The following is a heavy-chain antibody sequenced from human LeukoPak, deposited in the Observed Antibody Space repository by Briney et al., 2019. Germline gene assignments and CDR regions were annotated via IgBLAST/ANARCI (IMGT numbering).Heavy chain of an antibody. D-gene: IGHD3-22*01. CDR2: INHSGST. CDR3: ARAGYSGFMYYYDSSGYYYYYFDY. Sequence: TSETLSLTCAVYGGSFSGYYWSWIRQPPGKGLEWIGEINHSGSTNYNPSLKSRVTISVDTSKNQFSLKLSSVTAADTAVYYCARAGYSGFMYYYDSSGYYYYYFDYWGQGTLVTVSS. V-gene: IGHV4-34*01. J-gene: IGHJ4*02. CDR1: GGSFSGYY.